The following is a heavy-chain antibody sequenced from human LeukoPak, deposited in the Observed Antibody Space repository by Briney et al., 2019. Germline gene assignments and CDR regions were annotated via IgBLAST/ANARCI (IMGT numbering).Heavy chain of an antibody. CDR2: INWNGGST. J-gene: IGHJ6*02. CDR1: GFTFSSYS. CDR3: ARGYSYGFYYGMDV. Sequence: GGSLRLSCAASGFTFSSYSMSWVRQAPGKGLEWVSGINWNGGSTGYADSVKGRFTISRDNAKNSLYLQMNSLRAEDTALCHCARGYSYGFYYGMDVWGQGTTVTVSS. D-gene: IGHD5-18*01. V-gene: IGHV3-20*01.